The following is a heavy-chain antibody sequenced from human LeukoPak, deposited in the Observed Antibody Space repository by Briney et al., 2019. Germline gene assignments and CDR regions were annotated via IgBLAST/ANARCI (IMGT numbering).Heavy chain of an antibody. Sequence: TPSETLSLTCTVSGGFNSSDNYYWGWIPQPPGKGLELIGSINYSGSTYYNPSLRSRVTIFVDTSKIQFSLRLNSVTAADTAVYYCARRPFGVGWFDPWGQGTLVTVSS. D-gene: IGHD3-3*01. CDR1: GGFNSSDNYY. CDR2: INYSGST. J-gene: IGHJ5*02. CDR3: ARRPFGVGWFDP. V-gene: IGHV4-39*01.